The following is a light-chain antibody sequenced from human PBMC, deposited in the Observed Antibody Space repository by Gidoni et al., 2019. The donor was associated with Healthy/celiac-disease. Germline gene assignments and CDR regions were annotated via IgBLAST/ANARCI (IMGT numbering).Light chain of an antibody. CDR3: SSYTSSSTVV. Sequence: QSALTQPASVSGSTGQSITISCTGTSSDGGGYNYVSWYQQHPGKAPKLMIYDVSNRPSGVSKRFSGAKSGNTASLTISGLQAEDEADYYCSSYTSSSTVVFGGGTKLTVL. J-gene: IGLJ2*01. CDR1: SSDGGGYNY. V-gene: IGLV2-14*03. CDR2: DVS.